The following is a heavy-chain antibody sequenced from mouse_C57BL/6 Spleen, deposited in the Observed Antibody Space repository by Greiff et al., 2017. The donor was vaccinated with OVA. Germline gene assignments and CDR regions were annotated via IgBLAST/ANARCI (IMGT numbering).Heavy chain of an antibody. CDR3: ARRTGSYYFDY. CDR1: GYTFTSYW. Sequence: QVHVKQPGAELVKPGASVKMSCKASGYTFTSYWITWVKQRPGQGLEWIGDIYPGSGSTNYNEKFKSKATLTVDTSSSTAYMQLSSLTSEDSAVYYCARRTGSYYFDYWGQGTTLTVSS. D-gene: IGHD4-1*01. J-gene: IGHJ2*01. V-gene: IGHV1-55*01. CDR2: IYPGSGST.